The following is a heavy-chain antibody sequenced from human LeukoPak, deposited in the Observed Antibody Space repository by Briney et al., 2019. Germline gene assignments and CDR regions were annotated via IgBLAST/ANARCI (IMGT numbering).Heavy chain of an antibody. V-gene: IGHV4-34*01. J-gene: IGHJ4*02. CDR3: AREDTAMAYFDY. CDR2: INHSGST. D-gene: IGHD5-18*01. CDR1: GGSFSGYY. Sequence: SETLSLTCAVYGGSFSGYYWSWIRQPPGKGLEWIGEINHSGSTNYNPSLKIRVTISVDTSKNQFSLKLRSVTAADTAVYYCAREDTAMAYFDYWGQGTLVTVSS.